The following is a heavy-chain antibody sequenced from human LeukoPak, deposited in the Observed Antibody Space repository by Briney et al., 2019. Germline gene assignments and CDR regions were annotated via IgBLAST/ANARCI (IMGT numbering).Heavy chain of an antibody. J-gene: IGHJ4*02. V-gene: IGHV4-34*01. CDR1: GGSFSGYY. CDR2: INHSGST. CDR3: ARRRWLQSGHGRYFDY. D-gene: IGHD5-24*01. Sequence: SETLSLTCAVYGGSFSGYYWSWIRQPPGKGLEWIGEINHSGSTNYNPSLKSRVTISVDTSKNQFSLKLSSVTAADTAVYYCARRRWLQSGHGRYFDYWGQGTLVTVSS.